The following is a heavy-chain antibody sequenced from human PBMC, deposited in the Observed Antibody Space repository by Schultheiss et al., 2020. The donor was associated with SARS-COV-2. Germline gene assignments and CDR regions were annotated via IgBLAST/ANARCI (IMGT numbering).Heavy chain of an antibody. CDR2: ISGSGRTT. D-gene: IGHD2-15*01. CDR1: GFTFSTYA. CDR3: TTRLVAEDNDKFDY. J-gene: IGHJ4*02. Sequence: GGSLRLSCAASGFTFSTYAMSWVRQAPGKGLEWVSSISGSGRTTYYADSVKGRFTISRDNSKNTLYLQMNSLRAEDTAVYYCTTRLVAEDNDKFDYWGQGTVVTVSS. V-gene: IGHV3-23*01.